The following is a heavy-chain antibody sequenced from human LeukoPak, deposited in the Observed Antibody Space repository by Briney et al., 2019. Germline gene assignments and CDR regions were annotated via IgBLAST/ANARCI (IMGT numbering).Heavy chain of an antibody. V-gene: IGHV1-69*05. D-gene: IGHD4-17*01. CDR3: AILGDYVGWFTVTRNWFDP. Sequence: SVKVSCKASGGTFSSYAISWVRQAPGQGLEWMGGIIPIFGTANYAQKFQGRVTITTDESTSTAYMELSSLRSEDTAVYYCAILGDYVGWFTVTRNWFDPWGQGTLVTVSS. J-gene: IGHJ5*02. CDR1: GGTFSSYA. CDR2: IIPIFGTA.